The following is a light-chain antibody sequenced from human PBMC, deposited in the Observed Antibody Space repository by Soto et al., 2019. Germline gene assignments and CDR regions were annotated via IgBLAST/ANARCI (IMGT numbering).Light chain of an antibody. V-gene: IGKV3-11*01. Sequence: EIVLTQSPATLSLSPGERATLSCRASQSVGSYFAWYQQKPGQTPRLLIYDTSNRATGIPARFSGSGSGTDFALTISSLEPEDFAVYYCQQRTNWPWTFGQGTNVDI. J-gene: IGKJ1*01. CDR2: DTS. CDR1: QSVGSY. CDR3: QQRTNWPWT.